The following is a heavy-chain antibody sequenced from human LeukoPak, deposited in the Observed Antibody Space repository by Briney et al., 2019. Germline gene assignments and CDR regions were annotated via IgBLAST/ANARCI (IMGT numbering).Heavy chain of an antibody. D-gene: IGHD3-10*01. CDR1: GYTLTELS. J-gene: IGHJ3*02. V-gene: IGHV1-24*01. CDR2: FDPEDGET. Sequence: ASMTVSCTVSGYTLTELSMHWVRQAPGKGLEWMGGFDPEDGETIYAQKFQGRVTMTEDTSTDTAYMELSSLRSEDTAVYYCATWGQTPGGAFDIWGQGTMVTVSS. CDR3: ATWGQTPGGAFDI.